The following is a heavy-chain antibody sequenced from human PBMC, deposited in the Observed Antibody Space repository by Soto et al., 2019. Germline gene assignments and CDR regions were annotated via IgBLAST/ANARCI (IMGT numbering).Heavy chain of an antibody. CDR1: GYTFSSYD. J-gene: IGHJ4*02. CDR3: VRSGRRSGIDY. CDR2: VNPNSNET. D-gene: IGHD5-12*01. Sequence: ASVKVSCKASGYTFSSYDISWVRQASGQGLEWMGWVNPNSNETDYAQKFQGRVTMTGNTSIRTAYMELRSLRSDDTAVYYCVRSGRRSGIDYWGQGTLVTVSS. V-gene: IGHV1-8*01.